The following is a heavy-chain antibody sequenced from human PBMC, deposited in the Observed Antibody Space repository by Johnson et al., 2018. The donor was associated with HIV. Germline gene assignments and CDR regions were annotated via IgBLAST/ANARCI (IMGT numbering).Heavy chain of an antibody. V-gene: IGHV3-30*18. Sequence: QVQLVESGGGLVQPGRSLRLSCAASGFTFSSYGMRWVRQAPGKGLEWVAFVSYGGGNKHYADSVKGRFTISRDNSRNPLYLQMNSLRAEDTDVYYCAKDWYDSVPFVALDVWGQGTMVTVSS. CDR2: VSYGGGNK. J-gene: IGHJ3*01. D-gene: IGHD3-3*01. CDR1: GFTFSSYG. CDR3: AKDWYDSVPFVALDV.